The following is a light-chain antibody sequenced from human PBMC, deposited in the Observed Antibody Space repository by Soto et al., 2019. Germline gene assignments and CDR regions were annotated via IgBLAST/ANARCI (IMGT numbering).Light chain of an antibody. Sequence: EIVLTQSPGTLSLSPGDRATLSCRASQSVSSSYLALYQQKPGQAPRLLIYGASSRATGIPDRFSGSGSGTDFTLTISRLETEDFAVYYCQHYGSSLWTFGQGTKVEIK. J-gene: IGKJ1*01. CDR1: QSVSSSY. CDR2: GAS. V-gene: IGKV3-20*01. CDR3: QHYGSSLWT.